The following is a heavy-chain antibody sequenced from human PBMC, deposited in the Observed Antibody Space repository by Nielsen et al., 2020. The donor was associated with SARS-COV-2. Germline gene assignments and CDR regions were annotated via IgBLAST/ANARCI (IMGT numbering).Heavy chain of an antibody. CDR2: INHSGST. Sequence: SETLSLTCAVYGGSSSGYYWSWIRQPPGKGLEWIGEINHSGSTNYNPSLKSRVTISVDTSKNQFSLKLSSVTAADTAVYYCAGAEGGDGVGYWGQGTLVTVSS. CDR1: GGSSSGYY. D-gene: IGHD3-16*01. CDR3: AGAEGGDGVGY. J-gene: IGHJ4*02. V-gene: IGHV4-34*01.